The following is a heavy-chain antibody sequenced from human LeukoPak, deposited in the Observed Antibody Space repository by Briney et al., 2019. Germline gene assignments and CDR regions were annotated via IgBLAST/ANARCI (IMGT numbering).Heavy chain of an antibody. V-gene: IGHV3-64D*06. Sequence: GGSLRLSCLVSGFSFSSYAMHWVRQAPGKGLEYVSAISTNGGSTYYVDSVKGRFAISRDNSKNTLYLQMSSLRAEDMSVYYCVTATSYSAYDYWGQGTLVTVSS. D-gene: IGHD5-12*01. CDR3: VTATSYSAYDY. CDR2: ISTNGGST. CDR1: GFSFSSYA. J-gene: IGHJ4*02.